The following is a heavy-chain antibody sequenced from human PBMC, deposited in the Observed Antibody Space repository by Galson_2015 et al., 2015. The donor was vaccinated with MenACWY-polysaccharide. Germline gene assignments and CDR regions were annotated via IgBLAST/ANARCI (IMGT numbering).Heavy chain of an antibody. V-gene: IGHV5-51*01. J-gene: IGHJ4*02. CDR2: IYPGDSDT. CDR3: ARHKYTTSSGDY. CDR1: GYSFTNYW. D-gene: IGHD6-6*01. Sequence: QSGAEVKKPGESLKISCKGSGYSFTNYWIGWVRQMPGKGLEWMGIIYPGDSDTRYSPSFQGQVTISADKSINTAYLQWSSLKASDPAPYYCARHKYTTSSGDYWGQGTLVTVSS.